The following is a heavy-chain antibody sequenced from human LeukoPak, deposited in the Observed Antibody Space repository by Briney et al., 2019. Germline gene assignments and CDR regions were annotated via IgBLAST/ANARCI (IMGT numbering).Heavy chain of an antibody. CDR2: IYYSGST. J-gene: IGHJ4*02. D-gene: IGHD6-19*01. CDR1: GGSIRSSSYY. Sequence: SETLSLTCTVSGGSIRSSSYYWGWIRQPPGKGLEWIGSIYYSGSTYYSASLKSRGTISVDTSKNQFSLRLNSVTAADTAVYFCARQVVAVAGTGYFDYWGQGTLVTVSS. CDR3: ARQVVAVAGTGYFDY. V-gene: IGHV4-39*01.